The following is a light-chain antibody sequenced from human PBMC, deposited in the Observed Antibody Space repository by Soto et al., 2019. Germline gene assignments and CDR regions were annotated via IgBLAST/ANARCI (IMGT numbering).Light chain of an antibody. CDR1: QTITTY. Sequence: DIQMTQSPSSLSASVGDRVTITCRARQTITTYLSWYQQKPGKAPNLLIYAASDLQSGVPSRFSGSGSGTDFTLTITSLQPEDFATYYCQQTYSIPLTFGGGTKVEIK. CDR2: AAS. CDR3: QQTYSIPLT. J-gene: IGKJ4*01. V-gene: IGKV1-39*01.